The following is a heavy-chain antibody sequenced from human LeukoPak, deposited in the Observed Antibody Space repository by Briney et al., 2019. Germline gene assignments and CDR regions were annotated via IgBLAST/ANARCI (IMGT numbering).Heavy chain of an antibody. Sequence: SETLSLTCSISGYSISSGYFWGWIRQPPGKRLEWIGNIHHDGITYYNPSLKSRVTISLDPSKNQFSLKLSSVTAADTAVYYCARAAAVYYYYYYMDVWGKGTTVTVSS. D-gene: IGHD6-13*01. J-gene: IGHJ6*03. CDR2: IHHDGIT. V-gene: IGHV4-38-2*02. CDR3: ARAAAVYYYYYYMDV. CDR1: GYSISSGYF.